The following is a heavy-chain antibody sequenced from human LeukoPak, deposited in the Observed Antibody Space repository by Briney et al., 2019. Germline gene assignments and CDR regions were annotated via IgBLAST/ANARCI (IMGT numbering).Heavy chain of an antibody. D-gene: IGHD5-18*01. CDR3: ARFSGGYSYGYMGY. Sequence: SETLSLTCTVSSGSISSSSYYWGWIRQPPGKGLEWIGSIYNSGGTYHNPSLKSRVTISLDTSKNQFSLKLSSVTAADTAVYYCARFSGGYSYGYMGYWGQGTLVTVSS. CDR2: IYNSGGT. CDR1: SGSISSSSYY. J-gene: IGHJ4*02. V-gene: IGHV4-39*07.